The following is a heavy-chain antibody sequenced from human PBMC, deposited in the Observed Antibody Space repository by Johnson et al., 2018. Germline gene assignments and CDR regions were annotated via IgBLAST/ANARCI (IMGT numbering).Heavy chain of an antibody. Sequence: LVQSVGCLVQPGGSLRLSCAGSGFTFSDFWMSWVRQAPGKGLEWLAKIKPDGSEGYYVDSVKGRFTISRDNARNSLYLQMNNMRAEDTAVYYCARDWAYSLNVWGQGTTVTVSS. J-gene: IGHJ6*02. CDR1: GFTFSDFW. CDR2: IKPDGSEG. CDR3: ARDWAYSLNV. D-gene: IGHD3-16*01. V-gene: IGHV3-7*01.